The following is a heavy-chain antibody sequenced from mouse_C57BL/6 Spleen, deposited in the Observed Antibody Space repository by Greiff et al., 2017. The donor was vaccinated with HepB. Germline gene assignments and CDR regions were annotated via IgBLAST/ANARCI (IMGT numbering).Heavy chain of an antibody. CDR1: GFSLTSYG. V-gene: IGHV2-5*01. CDR3: AKMRYYGSSYDWYFDV. CDR2: IWRGGST. Sequence: VKLVESGPGLVQPSQSLSITCTVSGFSLTSYGVHWVRQSPGKGLEWLGVIWRGGSTDYTAAFMSRLSITKDNSKSQVFFKMNSLQADDTAIYYCAKMRYYGSSYDWYFDVWGTGTTVTVSS. J-gene: IGHJ1*03. D-gene: IGHD1-1*01.